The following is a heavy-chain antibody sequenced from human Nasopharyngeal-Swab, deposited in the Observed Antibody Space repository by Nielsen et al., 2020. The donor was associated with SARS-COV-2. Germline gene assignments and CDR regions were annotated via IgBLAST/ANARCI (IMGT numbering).Heavy chain of an antibody. D-gene: IGHD6-13*01. CDR2: IIPIFGTA. CDR1: GGTFSSYA. V-gene: IGHV1-69*06. J-gene: IGHJ4*02. Sequence: SVKVSCKASGGTFSSYAVSWVRQAPGQGLEWMGGIIPIFGTANYAQKFQGRVTITADKSTSTAYMELSSLRSEDTAVYYCARGIAAAGTLDYWGQGTLVTVSS. CDR3: ARGIAAAGTLDY.